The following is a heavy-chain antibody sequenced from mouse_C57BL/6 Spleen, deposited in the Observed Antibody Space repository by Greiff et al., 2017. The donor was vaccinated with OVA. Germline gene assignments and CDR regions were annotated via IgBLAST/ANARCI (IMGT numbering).Heavy chain of an antibody. CDR1: GYSITSGYY. J-gene: IGHJ2*01. D-gene: IGHD1-3*01. V-gene: IGHV3-6*01. CDR2: ISYDGSN. Sequence: VQLQQSGPGLVKPSQSLSLTCSVTGYSITSGYYWNWIRQFPGNKLEWMGYISYDGSNNYNPSLKNRISVTRDTSKNQFFLKLNSVTTEDAARYYCASGEWYFDYWGQGTTLTVSS. CDR3: ASGEWYFDY.